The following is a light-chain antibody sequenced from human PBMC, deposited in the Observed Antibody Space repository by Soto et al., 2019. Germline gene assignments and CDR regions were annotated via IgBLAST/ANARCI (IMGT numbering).Light chain of an antibody. CDR3: TSYTSSSTLDVV. Sequence: QSALTQPASVSGSPGQSITISCTGTSSDVGGYIFVSWYQQHPGKAPKLMIYEVSNRPSGVSSRCSGSKSGNTASLTISGLQAEDEADYYCTSYTSSSTLDVVFGGGTKLTVL. J-gene: IGLJ2*01. V-gene: IGLV2-14*01. CDR2: EVS. CDR1: SSDVGGYIF.